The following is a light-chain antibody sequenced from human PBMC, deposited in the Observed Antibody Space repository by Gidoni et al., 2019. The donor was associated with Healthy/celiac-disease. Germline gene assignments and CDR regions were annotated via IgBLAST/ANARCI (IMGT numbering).Light chain of an antibody. CDR2: GAS. V-gene: IGKV3-20*01. CDR3: QQYGSSLTWT. CDR1: QSVSSSY. Sequence: EIVLTQSPGTLSLSPGERGTLSCRASQSVSSSYLAWYQQKPGQAPRLLIYGASNRATGIPDRFSGSGSGTDFTLPISRLEPEDFAVYYCQQYGSSLTWTFXQXTKVEIK. J-gene: IGKJ1*01.